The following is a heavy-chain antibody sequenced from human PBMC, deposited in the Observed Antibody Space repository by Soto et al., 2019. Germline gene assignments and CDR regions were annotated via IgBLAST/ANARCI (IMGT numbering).Heavy chain of an antibody. V-gene: IGHV3-33*01. D-gene: IGHD1-20*01. CDR2: IWSDGNNR. CDR3: ARDSIRVPADFDY. CDR1: GFTFTNYG. J-gene: IGHJ4*02. Sequence: GGSLRLSCAASGFTFTNYGFHWVRQAPGKGLGWVAAIWSDGNNRYNGGAVEGRFTISKDNSKNMLYLQMNDLRVEDTALYYCARDSIRVPADFDYWGQGTLVTVSS.